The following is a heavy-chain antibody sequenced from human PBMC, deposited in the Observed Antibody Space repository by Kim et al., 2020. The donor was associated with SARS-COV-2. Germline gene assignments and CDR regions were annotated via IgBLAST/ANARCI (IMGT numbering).Heavy chain of an antibody. CDR1: GYTFTDYK. J-gene: IGHJ4*02. V-gene: IGHV1-46*01. CDR3: SRDGHHWNKDY. CDR2: ITPFDGHT. D-gene: IGHD1-1*01. Sequence: ASVKVSCKASGYTFTDYKMHWVRQAPGQGLEWMGIITPFDGHTNYAQKFRGRVTMTRDASTSTVYMKLSSLRSEDTAVYFCSRDGHHWNKDYWGQGTLVTVSS.